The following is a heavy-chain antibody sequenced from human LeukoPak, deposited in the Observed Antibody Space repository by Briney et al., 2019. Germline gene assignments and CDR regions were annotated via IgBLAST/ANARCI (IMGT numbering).Heavy chain of an antibody. Sequence: GGSLRLSCAASGFTFGSYGMHWVRQAPGKGLEWVAFIRYDGSNKYYADSVKGRFTISRDNSKNTLYLQMNSLRAEDTAVYYCAKTTYSSSWYTSSWGQGTLVTVSS. J-gene: IGHJ4*02. V-gene: IGHV3-30*02. CDR1: GFTFGSYG. CDR2: IRYDGSNK. D-gene: IGHD6-13*01. CDR3: AKTTYSSSWYTSS.